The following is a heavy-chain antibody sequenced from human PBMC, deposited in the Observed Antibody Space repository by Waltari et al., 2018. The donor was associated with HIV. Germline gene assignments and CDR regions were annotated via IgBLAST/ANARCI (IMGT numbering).Heavy chain of an antibody. CDR3: AKVREKQLWLRNWDFDL. CDR1: GFTFSSYE. V-gene: IGHV3-48*03. D-gene: IGHD5-18*01. J-gene: IGHJ2*01. Sequence: EVKLVESGGGLVQPGGSVRLSCAALGFTFSSYEMNWVRQAPGKGLEWISYISSSGSSIYYADSVKGRFTISRDNGKKSLYLQMNILRAEDTAVYYCAKVREKQLWLRNWDFDLWGRGTLVTVSS. CDR2: ISSSGSSI.